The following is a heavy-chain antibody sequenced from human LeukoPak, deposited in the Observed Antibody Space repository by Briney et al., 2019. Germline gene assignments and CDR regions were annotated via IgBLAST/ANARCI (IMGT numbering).Heavy chain of an antibody. J-gene: IGHJ5*02. CDR1: GYTFTSYG. CDR2: ISAYNGNT. CDR3: ASGCSGGDCYSGDYNWFDP. D-gene: IGHD2-15*01. Sequence: ASVKVSCKASGYTFTSYGISWVRQAPGQGLEWMGWISAYNGNTNYAQKLQGRVTMTTDTSTSTAYMELRSLRSDDTAVYYCASGCSGGDCYSGDYNWFDPWGQGTLVTVSS. V-gene: IGHV1-18*01.